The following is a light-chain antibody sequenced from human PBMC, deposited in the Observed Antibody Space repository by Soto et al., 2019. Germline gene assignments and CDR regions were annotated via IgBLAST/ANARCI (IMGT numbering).Light chain of an antibody. CDR3: QHLDSYPIT. J-gene: IGKJ5*01. CDR2: AAS. Sequence: DIQLTQSPSFLSASVGDRVTITCRASQGISNYVLWYQQKPGKAPKLLIYAASTLQSGVASRFSGSGSGTEFTRTISSLQPEDFAMYYCQHLDSYPITFGQGTRLEI. V-gene: IGKV1-9*01. CDR1: QGISNY.